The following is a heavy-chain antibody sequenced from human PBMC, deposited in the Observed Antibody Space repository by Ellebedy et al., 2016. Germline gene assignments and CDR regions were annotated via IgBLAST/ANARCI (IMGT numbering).Heavy chain of an antibody. Sequence: SQTLSLTCAISGDSVSSNSGAWNWIRQSPSRGLEWLGRTYYRSKWYTDYAVSMKSRITINPDTSKNQFSLQLRYVTPEDTAVYYCARASRGGTDNRELLHPFDYWGQGTLVTVSS. J-gene: IGHJ4*02. V-gene: IGHV6-1*01. CDR2: TYYRSKWYT. CDR1: GDSVSSNSGA. D-gene: IGHD1-26*01. CDR3: ARASRGGTDNRELLHPFDY.